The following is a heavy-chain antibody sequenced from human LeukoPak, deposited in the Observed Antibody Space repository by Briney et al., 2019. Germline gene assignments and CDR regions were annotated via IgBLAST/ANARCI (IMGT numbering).Heavy chain of an antibody. CDR3: AREGGYSYGYPATFDY. V-gene: IGHV4-30-4*01. Sequence: PSETLSLTCTVSGGSISSYYWSWIRQPPGKGLEWIGYIYYSGSTYYNPSLKSRVTISVDTSKNQFSLKLSSVTAADTAVYYCAREGGYSYGYPATFDYWGQGTLVTVSS. CDR1: GGSISSYY. J-gene: IGHJ4*02. CDR2: IYYSGST. D-gene: IGHD5-18*01.